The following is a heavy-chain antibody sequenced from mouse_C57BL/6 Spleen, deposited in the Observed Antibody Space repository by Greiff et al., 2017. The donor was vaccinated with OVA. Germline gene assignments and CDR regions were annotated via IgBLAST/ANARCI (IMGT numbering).Heavy chain of an antibody. V-gene: IGHV5-17*01. CDR1: GFTFSDYG. CDR2: ISSGSSTI. D-gene: IGHD1-1*01. CDR3: ARRDYGSSVAY. Sequence: EVHLVESGGGLVKPGGSLKLSCAASGFTFSDYGMHWVRQAPEKGLEWVAYISSGSSTIYYADTVKGRFTISRDNAKNTLFLQMTSLRSEDTAMYYCARRDYGSSVAYWGQGTLVTVSA. J-gene: IGHJ3*01.